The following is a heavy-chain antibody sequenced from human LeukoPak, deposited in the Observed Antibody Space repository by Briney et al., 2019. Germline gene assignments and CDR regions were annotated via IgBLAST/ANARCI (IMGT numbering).Heavy chain of an antibody. D-gene: IGHD2-2*02. J-gene: IGHJ3*02. V-gene: IGHV4-34*01. CDR2: INHSGST. CDR3: ARGGHVVPAAICYSACAFDI. Sequence: SETLSLTCAVYGGSFNGYYWSWIRQPPGKGLEWIGEINHSGSTNYNPSLKSRVTISVDTSKNQFSLKLSSVTAADTAVYYCARGGHVVPAAICYSACAFDIWGQGTMVTVSS. CDR1: GGSFNGYY.